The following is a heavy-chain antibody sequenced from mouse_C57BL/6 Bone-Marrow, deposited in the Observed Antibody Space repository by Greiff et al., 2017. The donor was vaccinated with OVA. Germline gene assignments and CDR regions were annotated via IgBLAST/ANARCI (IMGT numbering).Heavy chain of an antibody. CDR2: IYPGDGDT. Sequence: QVQLKQSGPELVKPGASVKISCKASGYAFSSSWMNWVKQRPGKGLEWIGRIYPGDGDTNYNGKFKGKATLTADKSSSTAYMQLSSLTSEDSAVYFCARSYYGSSYAWFAYWGQGTLVTVSA. V-gene: IGHV1-82*01. CDR1: GYAFSSSW. D-gene: IGHD1-1*01. CDR3: ARSYYGSSYAWFAY. J-gene: IGHJ3*01.